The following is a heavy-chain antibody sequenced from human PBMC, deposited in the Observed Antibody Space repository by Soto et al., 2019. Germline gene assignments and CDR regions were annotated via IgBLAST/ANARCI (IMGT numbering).Heavy chain of an antibody. CDR3: ARDTYYYDSSGYYDGPNDAFDI. V-gene: IGHV3-33*01. J-gene: IGHJ3*02. CDR1: GFTLRSYG. CDR2: IWYDGSNK. Sequence: QYGGCLRISCSDTGFTLRSYGMHWVRQAPGKGLEWVAVIWYDGSNKYYADSVKGRFTISRDNSKNTLYLQMNSLRAEDTAVYYCARDTYYYDSSGYYDGPNDAFDIWGQGTIVTVSS. D-gene: IGHD3-22*01.